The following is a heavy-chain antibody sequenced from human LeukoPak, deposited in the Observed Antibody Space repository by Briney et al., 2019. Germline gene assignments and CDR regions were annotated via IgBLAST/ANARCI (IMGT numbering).Heavy chain of an antibody. V-gene: IGHV4-4*09. J-gene: IGHJ4*02. CDR1: GGSISSYY. D-gene: IGHD3-10*01. Sequence: SETLSLTCTVSGGSISSYYWSWVRQPPGKGLEWIGYIYTSGSTNYNPSLKSRVTISVDTSKNQFSLKLSSVTAADTAVYYCARFGVYGSGSRFYYWGQGALVTVSS. CDR3: ARFGVYGSGSRFYY. CDR2: IYTSGST.